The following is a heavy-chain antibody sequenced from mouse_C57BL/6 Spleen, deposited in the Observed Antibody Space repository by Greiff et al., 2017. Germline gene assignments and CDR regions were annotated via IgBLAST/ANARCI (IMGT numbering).Heavy chain of an antibody. V-gene: IGHV1-69*01. D-gene: IGHD2-3*01. CDR3: ARWLLNEGYFDY. CDR1: GYTFTSYW. Sequence: VQLQQPGAELVMPGASVKLSCKASGYTFTSYWMHWVKQRPGQGLEWIGEIDPSDSYTNYNQKFKGKSTLTVDKSSSTAYMQLSSLTSEDSAVYYCARWLLNEGYFDYWGQGTTLTVSS. CDR2: IDPSDSYT. J-gene: IGHJ2*01.